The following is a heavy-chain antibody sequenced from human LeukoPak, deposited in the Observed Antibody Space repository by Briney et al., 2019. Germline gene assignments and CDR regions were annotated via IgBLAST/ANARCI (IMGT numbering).Heavy chain of an antibody. CDR3: VEGEGYGMDV. D-gene: IGHD1-26*01. J-gene: IGHJ6*02. CDR2: ISSNGGTT. V-gene: IGHV3-64D*06. CDR1: GFTFSSYD. Sequence: GGSLRLSCAVSGFTFSSYDMHWVRQAPGKGLEYVSGISSNGGTTYYADSVKGRFTISRDNSKNTLYLQMSSLRAEDTAVYYCVEGEGYGMDVWGQGTTVTVSS.